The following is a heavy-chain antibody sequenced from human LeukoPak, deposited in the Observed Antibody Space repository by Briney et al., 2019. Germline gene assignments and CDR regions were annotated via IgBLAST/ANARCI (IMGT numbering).Heavy chain of an antibody. CDR3: TTGTSWRYYYYYYMDV. CDR2: IKSKTDGGTT. D-gene: IGHD2-2*01. V-gene: IGHV3-15*01. CDR1: GFTFSNAW. J-gene: IGHJ6*03. Sequence: PGGSLRLSCAASGFTFSNAWMSWVRQPPGKGLEWVGRIKSKTDGGTTDYAAPVKGRFTISRDDSKNTLYLQMNSLKTEDTAVYYCTTGTSWRYYYYYYMDVWGKGTTVTVSS.